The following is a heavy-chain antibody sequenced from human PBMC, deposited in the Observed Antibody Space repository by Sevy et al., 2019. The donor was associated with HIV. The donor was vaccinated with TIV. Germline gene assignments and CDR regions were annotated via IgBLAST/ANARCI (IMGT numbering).Heavy chain of an antibody. Sequence: GGSLRLSCAASGFTFSDHYMDWVRQAPGKGLEWVGRTRNKANSYTTAHAASVKGRFTSSRDDSKNSLDLQMNSLKTEDAAVDYCVGGGSGSYYFDYWGQGTLVTVSS. V-gene: IGHV3-72*01. J-gene: IGHJ4*02. CDR2: TRNKANSYTT. CDR3: VGGGSGSYYFDY. D-gene: IGHD3-10*01. CDR1: GFTFSDHY.